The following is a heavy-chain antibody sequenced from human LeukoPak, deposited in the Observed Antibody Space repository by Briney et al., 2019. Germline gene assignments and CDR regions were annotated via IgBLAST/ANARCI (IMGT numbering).Heavy chain of an antibody. CDR3: ANANLPYYYGSGRKYYYYYYMDG. Sequence: SVKVSCKASGGTFSSYAISWVRQAPGQGLEWVGGIIPIFGTANYAQKFQGRVTITADESTSTAYMELSSRRSEDTAVYYCANANLPYYYGSGRKYYYYYYMDGWGKGTTVTISS. J-gene: IGHJ6*03. CDR1: GGTFSSYA. V-gene: IGHV1-69*13. CDR2: IIPIFGTA. D-gene: IGHD3-10*01.